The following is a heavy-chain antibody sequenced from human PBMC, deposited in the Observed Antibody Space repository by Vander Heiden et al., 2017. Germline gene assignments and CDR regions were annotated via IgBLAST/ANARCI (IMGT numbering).Heavy chain of an antibody. V-gene: IGHV3-15*01. CDR3: TTVEGYCSGGSCYSRDY. CDR1: GFPFSNAW. J-gene: IGHJ4*02. Sequence: EVQLVESGGGLVKPGGSLRLSCAASGFPFSNAWMGWVRQAPGKGLEWVGRIKSKTDGGTTDYAAPVKGRFTISRDDSKNTLYLQMNSLKTEDTAVYYCTTVEGYCSGGSCYSRDYWGQGTLVTVSS. D-gene: IGHD2-15*01. CDR2: IKSKTDGGTT.